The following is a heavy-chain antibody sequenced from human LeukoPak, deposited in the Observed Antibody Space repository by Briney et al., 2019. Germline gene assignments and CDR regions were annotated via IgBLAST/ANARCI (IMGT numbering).Heavy chain of an antibody. Sequence: SETLSLTCTVSGGSISSGDYYWSWIRQPPGKGLEWIGYIYYSGSTYYNPSLKSRVTISVDTSKNQFSLKLSSVTAADTAVYYCARDSKGTYYYGSGSPTSAFDIWGQGTMVTVSS. CDR3: ARDSKGTYYYGSGSPTSAFDI. CDR2: IYYSGST. J-gene: IGHJ3*02. D-gene: IGHD3-10*01. CDR1: GGSISSGDYY. V-gene: IGHV4-30-4*08.